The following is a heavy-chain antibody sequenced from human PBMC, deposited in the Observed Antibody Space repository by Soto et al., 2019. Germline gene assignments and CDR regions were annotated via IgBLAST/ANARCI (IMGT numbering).Heavy chain of an antibody. D-gene: IGHD2-2*01. Sequence: PGESLKISCKGSGYSFTSYWIGWVRQMPGKGLEWMGIIYPGDSDTRYSPSFQGQVTISADKFISTAYLQWSSLKASDTAMYYCARHRMPSGYCSSTSCLDAFDIWGQGTMVTVSS. V-gene: IGHV5-51*01. CDR3: ARHRMPSGYCSSTSCLDAFDI. CDR1: GYSFTSYW. CDR2: IYPGDSDT. J-gene: IGHJ3*02.